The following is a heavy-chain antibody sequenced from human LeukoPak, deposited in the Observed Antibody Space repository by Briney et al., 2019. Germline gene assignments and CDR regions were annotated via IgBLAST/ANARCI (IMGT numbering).Heavy chain of an antibody. CDR3: AKEQWLGRSYYGMDV. CDR2: ISGSGGST. Sequence: GGSLRLSCAASGFTFRNYAMSWVRQAPGKGLEWVSAISGSGGSTDYADSVKGRSTISRDNSENTLYLQMNSLRAEDTAIYYCAKEQWLGRSYYGMDVWGQGTTVTVSS. CDR1: GFTFRNYA. D-gene: IGHD6-19*01. V-gene: IGHV3-23*01. J-gene: IGHJ6*02.